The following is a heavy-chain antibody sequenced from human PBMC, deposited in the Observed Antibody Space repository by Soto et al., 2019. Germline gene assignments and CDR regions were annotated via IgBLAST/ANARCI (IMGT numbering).Heavy chain of an antibody. J-gene: IGHJ4*02. D-gene: IGHD2-2*01. V-gene: IGHV5-51*01. CDR1: GYSFTSYW. CDR2: IYPGDADT. CDR3: ARLPFVSLVAVPAAAYYFDY. Sequence: GESLKISCKGSGYSFTSYWIGWVRQMHGKCLEWLWIIYPGDADTRYSPSFQGQVTISADKSNSTAYLQWSSLKASDTAMYYCARLPFVSLVAVPAAAYYFDYWGQGILVTVYS.